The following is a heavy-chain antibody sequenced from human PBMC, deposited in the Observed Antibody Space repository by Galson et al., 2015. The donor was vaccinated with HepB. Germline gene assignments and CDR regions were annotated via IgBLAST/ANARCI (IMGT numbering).Heavy chain of an antibody. J-gene: IGHJ5*02. CDR2: ISSSSSYI. V-gene: IGHV3-21*01. CDR1: GFTFSSYS. Sequence: SLRLSCAASGFTFSSYSMNWVRQAPGKGLEWVSSISSSSSYIYYADSVKGRFTISRDNAKNSLYPQMNSLRAEDTAVYYCARDLLTGTTAPWGQGTLVTVSS. CDR3: ARDLLTGTTAP. D-gene: IGHD1-20*01.